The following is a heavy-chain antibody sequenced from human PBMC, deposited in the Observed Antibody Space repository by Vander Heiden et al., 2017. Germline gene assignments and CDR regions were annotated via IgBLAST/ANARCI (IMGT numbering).Heavy chain of an antibody. CDR1: GFTFSSYA. J-gene: IGHJ4*02. V-gene: IGHV3-30-3*01. D-gene: IGHD3-3*01. Sequence: QVHLVESGGGVVQPGRSRRLSCVDSGFTFSSYAMHWVRQAPGTGLGWVAVISYDGSNKYYADSVKGRFTISRDNSKNTLYLQMNSLRAEDTAVYYCARGLIFGGTYFAFWGQGTLVTVSS. CDR2: ISYDGSNK. CDR3: ARGLIFGGTYFAF.